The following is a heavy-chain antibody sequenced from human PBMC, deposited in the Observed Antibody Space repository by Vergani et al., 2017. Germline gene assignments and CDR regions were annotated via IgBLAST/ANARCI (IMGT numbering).Heavy chain of an antibody. CDR3: AREPPLTGFFDY. V-gene: IGHV1-2*02. CDR2: VNPNSGGT. D-gene: IGHD3-9*01. J-gene: IGHJ4*02. Sequence: QVQLVQSGAEVKKPGASVKVSCKASGHTFTGYYMHWVRQAPGQGLEWMGWVNPNSGGTNYAQKFQGRVTMTRDTSTSTVYVEVTSLRSDDTAVYYCAREPPLTGFFDYWGQGTLVTVSS. CDR1: GHTFTGYY.